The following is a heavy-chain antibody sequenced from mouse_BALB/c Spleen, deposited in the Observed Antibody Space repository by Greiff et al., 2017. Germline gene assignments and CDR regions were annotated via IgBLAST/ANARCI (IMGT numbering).Heavy chain of an antibody. Sequence: EVKLMESGAELVKPGASVKLSCTASGFNIKDYYMHWVKQRPEQGLEWIGWIDPENGNTIYDPKFQGKASITADTSSNTAYLQLSSLTSEDTAVYYCAGRLTFDYWGQGTTLTVSS. V-gene: IGHV14-1*02. CDR1: GFNIKDYY. J-gene: IGHJ2*01. CDR2: IDPENGNT. D-gene: IGHD2-4*01. CDR3: AGRLTFDY.